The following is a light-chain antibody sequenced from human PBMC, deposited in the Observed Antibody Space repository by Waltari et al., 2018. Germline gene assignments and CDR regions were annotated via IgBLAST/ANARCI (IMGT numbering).Light chain of an antibody. J-gene: IGKJ2*03. CDR2: DAS. Sequence: DIVLTQSPATLSVSPGERATPSCRASQSVGSYLAWYQQKPGQAPRLLIYDASYRAAGTPARFSGSGSRTDFTLTIASVASEDFAVYYCHQRGNWPPFSFGQGTKLE. V-gene: IGKV3-11*01. CDR1: QSVGSY. CDR3: HQRGNWPPFS.